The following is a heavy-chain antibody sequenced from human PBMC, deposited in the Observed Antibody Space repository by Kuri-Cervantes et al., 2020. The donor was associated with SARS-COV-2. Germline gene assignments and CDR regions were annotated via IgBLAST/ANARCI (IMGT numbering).Heavy chain of an antibody. D-gene: IGHD5-24*01. CDR3: AKEAVRGDGFFDY. CDR1: GFTFSSYS. CDR2: IWYGGSNK. J-gene: IGHJ4*02. Sequence: GGSLRLSCAASGFTFSSYSMNWVRQAPGKGLEWVAVIWYGGSNKCYADSVKGRFTISRDNSKNTLYLQMNSLRAEDTAVYYCAKEAVRGDGFFDYWGQGTLVTVSS. V-gene: IGHV3-30*02.